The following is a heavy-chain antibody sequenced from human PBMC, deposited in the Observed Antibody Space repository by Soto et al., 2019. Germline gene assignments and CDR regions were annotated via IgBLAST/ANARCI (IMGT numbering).Heavy chain of an antibody. J-gene: IGHJ4*02. CDR2: IFSNDAK. CDR1: GFSLSNARMS. D-gene: IGHD3-10*01. V-gene: IGHV2-26*01. Sequence: QVTLKESGPVLVKPTETLTLTCTVSGFSLSNARMSVSWIRQPPGKALEWLAHIFSNDAKSYSASLKSRLTISKDTSKSQVVPTMTNMDPVTTANYYCARIRGWGGLGPNDYWGQGTLVTVSS. CDR3: ARIRGWGGLGPNDY.